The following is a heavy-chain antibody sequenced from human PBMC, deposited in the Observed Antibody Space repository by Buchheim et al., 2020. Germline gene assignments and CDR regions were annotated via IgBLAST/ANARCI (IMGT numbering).Heavy chain of an antibody. Sequence: QVQLQESGPGLVKPSQTLSLTCTVSSGSISSGGYYWNWIRQHPEKGLEWIGYIHHSGSTYHNPTLKSRVTISVDTSNNQFSLKLSSVTAADTAVYYCTRERYGYDMDVWGQGTT. D-gene: IGHD3-9*01. CDR3: TRERYGYDMDV. CDR2: IHHSGST. V-gene: IGHV4-31*03. J-gene: IGHJ6*02. CDR1: SGSISSGGYY.